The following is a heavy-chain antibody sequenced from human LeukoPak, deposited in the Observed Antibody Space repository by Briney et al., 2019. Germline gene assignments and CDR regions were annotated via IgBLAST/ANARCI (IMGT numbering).Heavy chain of an antibody. D-gene: IGHD2-2*01. V-gene: IGHV4-4*07. Sequence: TSETLSFTGTVSGGSISSYYWSWFRQPAGKGLEWIGRIYTSGSTNYNPSPKSRVTMSVDTSKNQFSLKLSSVTAADTAVYCGAREPPSGLLPVYWGQGTLVTVSS. J-gene: IGHJ4*02. CDR1: GGSISSYY. CDR2: IYTSGST. CDR3: AREPPSGLLPVY.